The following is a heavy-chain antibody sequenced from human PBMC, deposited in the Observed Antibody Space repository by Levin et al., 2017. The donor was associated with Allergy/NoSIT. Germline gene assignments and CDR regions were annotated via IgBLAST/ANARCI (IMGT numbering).Heavy chain of an antibody. CDR3: AREDGSTFAF. J-gene: IGHJ4*02. CDR2: IYYSGST. CDR1: GGSISGGGYH. D-gene: IGHD2-2*03. V-gene: IGHV4-31*03. Sequence: PSETLSLTCTVSGGSISGGGYHWTWIRQHPETGLEWIGYIYYSGSTFYNPSLKSRLMISVDTSKNQFALHVRSVTAADTAVYYCAREDGSTFAFWGQGALVTVAS.